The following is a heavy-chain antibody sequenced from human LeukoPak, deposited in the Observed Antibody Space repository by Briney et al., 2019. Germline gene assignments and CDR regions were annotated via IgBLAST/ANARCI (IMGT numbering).Heavy chain of an antibody. D-gene: IGHD2-8*01. J-gene: IGHJ4*02. CDR1: RFTFSSYA. CDR2: INGSGGVT. V-gene: IGHV3-23*01. CDR3: AKDPDCTSGVCYTFFDY. Sequence: GGSLRLSCAASRFTFSSYAMSWVRQARGKGLEWVSAINGSGGVTYYADSVKGRFTISRDNSNNTLYLQMNSLRAEDTAVYYCAKDPDCTSGVCYTFFDYWGQGTLVTVSS.